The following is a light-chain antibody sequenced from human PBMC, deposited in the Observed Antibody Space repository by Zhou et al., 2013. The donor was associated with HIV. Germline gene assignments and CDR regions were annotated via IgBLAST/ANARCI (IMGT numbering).Light chain of an antibody. CDR3: QQRSNWPPMCS. CDR2: GAV. CDR1: QTVSSN. J-gene: IGKJ2*04. V-gene: IGKV3-15*01. Sequence: QYPDTLSVSPGDSVSVACRATQTVSSNLAWYQQKPGQSPRLLIYGAVTRATGVPDRFSGGGSETDFTLSINSLQTEDVAVYYCQQRSNWPPMCSFGQGTKLEIK.